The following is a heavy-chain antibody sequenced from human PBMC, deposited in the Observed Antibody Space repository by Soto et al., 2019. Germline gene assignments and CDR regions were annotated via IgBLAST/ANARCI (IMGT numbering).Heavy chain of an antibody. CDR1: GGPISSSGYY. Sequence: QLQLQESGPGLVKPSETLSLTCTVSGGPISSSGYYWGWIRQPPGKGLEWIGSIYYSGSTYYNPSXKRXVTISVDTSKTQFSLKLSSVTAADTAVYYCASLMTSDAFDIWGQGTMVTVSS. CDR2: IYYSGST. D-gene: IGHD4-17*01. V-gene: IGHV4-39*01. J-gene: IGHJ3*02. CDR3: ASLMTSDAFDI.